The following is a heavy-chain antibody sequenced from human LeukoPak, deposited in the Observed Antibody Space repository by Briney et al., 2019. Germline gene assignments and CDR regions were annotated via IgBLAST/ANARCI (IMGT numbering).Heavy chain of an antibody. CDR2: IYYSGST. CDR3: ARDVATAPDD. D-gene: IGHD1-26*01. V-gene: IGHV4-39*02. J-gene: IGHJ4*02. CDR1: GGSISSSSYY. Sequence: SETLSLTCTVSGGSISSSSYYWGWIRQPPGKGLEWIGSIYYSGSTYYNPSLKSRVTTSVDTSKNQFSLNLSSVTAADTAVYYCARDVATAPDDWGQGTLVTVSS.